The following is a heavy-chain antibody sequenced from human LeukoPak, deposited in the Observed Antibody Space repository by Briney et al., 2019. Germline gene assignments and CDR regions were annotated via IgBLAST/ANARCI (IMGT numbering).Heavy chain of an antibody. J-gene: IGHJ4*02. CDR3: ARKMSGSYILDY. V-gene: IGHV3-48*02. Sequence: GGSLRRSCAASGFTFSSYTMNWVRQAPGKGLEWVSYISSTSSIIYYADSVKGRFTISRDNAKNSLYLQMNSLRDEDTAVYYCARKMSGSYILDYWGQGTLSPSPQ. CDR2: ISSTSSII. CDR1: GFTFSSYT. D-gene: IGHD1-26*01.